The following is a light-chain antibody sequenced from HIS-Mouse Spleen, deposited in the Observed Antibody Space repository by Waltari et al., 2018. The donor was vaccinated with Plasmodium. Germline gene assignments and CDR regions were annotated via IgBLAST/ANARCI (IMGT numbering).Light chain of an antibody. Sequence: QSALTQPASVSGSPGPSITIPCTGTSSDVGGYNYVSCYQQHPGKAPKLRIYDVSNRPSGVSNRFSGSKSGNTASLTISGLQAEDEADYYCSSYTSSSTLDVVFGGGTKLTVL. CDR3: SSYTSSSTLDVV. CDR1: SSDVGGYNY. V-gene: IGLV2-14*03. CDR2: DVS. J-gene: IGLJ2*01.